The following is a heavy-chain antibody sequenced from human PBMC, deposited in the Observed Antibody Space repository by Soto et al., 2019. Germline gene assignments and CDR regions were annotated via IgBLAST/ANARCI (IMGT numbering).Heavy chain of an antibody. J-gene: IGHJ4*02. CDR2: IFPLTDIP. Sequence: QVQLVQSGTEVKKPGSSVKVSCKASGGTFRNYPIKWVRQAPGQGLEWMGSIFPLTDIPDYAQNFQARLTISADNSTSTAYMELSGLTSDDPTMYFCARSTLVVLNYFESWGQGTLVTVSS. CDR1: GGTFRNYP. V-gene: IGHV1-69*02. CDR3: ARSTLVVLNYFES. D-gene: IGHD1-1*01.